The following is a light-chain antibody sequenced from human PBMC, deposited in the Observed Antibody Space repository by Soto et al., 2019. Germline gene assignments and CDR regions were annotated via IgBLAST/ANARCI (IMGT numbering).Light chain of an antibody. CDR3: QQYDVHPKT. V-gene: IGKV1-5*01. Sequence: DVQITQSPSTLSASVGDRVTITCRASQSISSWLAWYQQTPGKAPKVLISDASRLETGVPSRFSGSGYGTDFTLTITSLQTDDFGTYHCQQYDVHPKTFGQGTKVDIK. CDR1: QSISSW. CDR2: DAS. J-gene: IGKJ1*01.